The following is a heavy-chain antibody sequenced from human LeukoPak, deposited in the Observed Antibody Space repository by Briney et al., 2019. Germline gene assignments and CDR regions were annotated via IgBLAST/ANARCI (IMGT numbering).Heavy chain of an antibody. V-gene: IGHV1-18*01. J-gene: IGHJ6*02. CDR1: GYTFTSYG. CDR3: ARESLEGIKYFYGMDV. Sequence: GASVKVSCKASGYTFTSYGISWVRQAPGQGLEWMGWIGTSSGSTHYAQKLQGRFTMTTDTSTRTAYMELRSLRSDDTAVYYCARESLEGIKYFYGMDVWGQGTTVTVPS. CDR2: IGTSSGST. D-gene: IGHD6-13*01.